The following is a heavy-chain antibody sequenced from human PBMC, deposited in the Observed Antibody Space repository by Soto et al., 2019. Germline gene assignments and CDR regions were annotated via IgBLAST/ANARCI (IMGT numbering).Heavy chain of an antibody. CDR1: GFTFSNYA. CDR3: EKVVYYGVVISRGYIDY. Sequence: EVQLLESGGGLVQPGGSLSLSCAASGFTFSNYAVTWVRQAPGKGLEWVSSISGTGASTYYADSVKGRFTISRDNSKNTLHLQMNSLRAEDTAIYYCEKVVYYGVVISRGYIDYWGQGTLVTVSS. CDR2: ISGTGAST. D-gene: IGHD3-3*01. V-gene: IGHV3-23*01. J-gene: IGHJ4*02.